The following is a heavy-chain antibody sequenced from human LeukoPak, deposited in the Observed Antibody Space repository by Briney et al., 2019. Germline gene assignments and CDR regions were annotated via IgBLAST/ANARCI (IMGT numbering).Heavy chain of an antibody. CDR2: IIPIFGTA. J-gene: IGHJ6*03. Sequence: SVKVSCKASGGTFSSYAISWVRQAPGQGLEWMGGIIPIFGTANYAQKFQGRVTITADESTSTAYMELSSLRSEDTAVYYCATVASAAFWSGYSRPYYYYYMDVWGKGTTVAVPS. CDR3: ATVASAAFWSGYSRPYYYYYMDV. CDR1: GGTFSSYA. V-gene: IGHV1-69*13. D-gene: IGHD3-3*01.